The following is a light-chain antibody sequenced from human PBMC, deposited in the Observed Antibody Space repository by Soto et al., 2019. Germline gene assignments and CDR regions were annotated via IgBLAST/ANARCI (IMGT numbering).Light chain of an antibody. V-gene: IGKV3-11*01. CDR1: QSVSSS. Sequence: EIVLTQSPATLSLSPGETATLSCRASQSVSSSLAWYQQKPGQTPRLLIYDASNRATGIPARFSGSGSGTDFTLTVSSLEPEDFAVYYCQQRSSWPLTFGGGTKVEIQ. J-gene: IGKJ4*01. CDR3: QQRSSWPLT. CDR2: DAS.